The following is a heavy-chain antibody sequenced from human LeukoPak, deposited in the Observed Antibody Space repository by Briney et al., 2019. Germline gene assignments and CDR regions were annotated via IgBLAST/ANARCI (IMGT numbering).Heavy chain of an antibody. V-gene: IGHV1-46*01. J-gene: IGHJ4*02. CDR3: AVENIAGDTFDY. D-gene: IGHD3-16*02. CDR1: GNTFTSYY. Sequence: AASVKVSCKASGNTFTSYYMHWVRQAPGQGLEWMGIINPSGGSTSYAQKFQGRVTMTRDTSTSTVYMELSSLRSEDTAVYYCAVENIAGDTFDYWGQGTLVTVSS. CDR2: INPSGGST.